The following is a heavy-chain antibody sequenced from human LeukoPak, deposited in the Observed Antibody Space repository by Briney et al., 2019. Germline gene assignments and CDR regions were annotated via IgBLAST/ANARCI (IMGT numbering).Heavy chain of an antibody. D-gene: IGHD2-21*02. CDR2: ISGSGGST. V-gene: IGHV3-23*01. J-gene: IGHJ5*02. CDR3: AKDPARTYCGGDCYPAGNWFDP. Sequence: GGSLRLSCAASGFTFSSYAMSWVRQAPGKGLGWVSAISGSGGSTYYADSVKGRFTISRDNSMNTLYLQMNSLRAEDTAVYYCAKDPARTYCGGDCYPAGNWFDPWGQGTLVTVSS. CDR1: GFTFSSYA.